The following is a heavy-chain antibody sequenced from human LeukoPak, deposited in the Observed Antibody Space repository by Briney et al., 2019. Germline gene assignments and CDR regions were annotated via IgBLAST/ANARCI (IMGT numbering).Heavy chain of an antibody. CDR2: ISWNSGSI. V-gene: IGHV3-9*01. CDR1: GFTFDDYA. CDR3: ARDYCGGDCYRPNDAFDI. D-gene: IGHD2-21*02. J-gene: IGHJ3*02. Sequence: PGRSLRLSCAASGFTFDDYAMHWVRQAPGKGLEWVSGISWNSGSIGYADSVKGRFTISRDNAKNSLYLQMNSLRAEDTALYYCARDYCGGDCYRPNDAFDIWGQGTMVTVSS.